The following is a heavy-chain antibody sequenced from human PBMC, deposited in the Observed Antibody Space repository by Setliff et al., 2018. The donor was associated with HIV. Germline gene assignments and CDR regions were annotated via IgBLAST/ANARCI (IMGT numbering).Heavy chain of an antibody. J-gene: IGHJ4*02. CDR2: ISYTGGT. CDR3: ARGLSSPFAAGL. Sequence: KASETLSLTCTVSGGSISSHYWGWLRQPPGKGLEWIGSISYTGGTNHNPSLQSRVTMSIDTSKDQFSLKLSSLTSADTAVYYCARGLSSPFAAGLWGQGTLVTVST. V-gene: IGHV4-59*11. CDR1: GGSISSHY. D-gene: IGHD6-13*01.